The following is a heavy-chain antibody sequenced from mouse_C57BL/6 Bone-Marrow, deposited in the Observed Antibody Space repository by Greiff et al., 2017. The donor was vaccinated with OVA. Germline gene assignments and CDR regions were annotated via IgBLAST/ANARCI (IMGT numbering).Heavy chain of an antibody. D-gene: IGHD4-1*01. J-gene: IGHJ2*01. CDR2: IHPSDSYT. CDR3: ARGGCDMYWVAY. CDR1: GYTFTSYW. Sequence: VQLQQPGAELVRPGTSVKLSCKASGYTFTSYWMHWVKQRPGQGLEWIGVIHPSDSYTNYNQKFKGKATLTVDTSSSTAYMQLRSLTSEDSAVYYCARGGCDMYWVAYWGQGTTLTVSS. V-gene: IGHV1-59*01.